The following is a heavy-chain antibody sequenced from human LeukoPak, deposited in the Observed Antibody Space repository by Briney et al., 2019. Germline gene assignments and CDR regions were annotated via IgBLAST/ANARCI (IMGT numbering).Heavy chain of an antibody. CDR1: GFTVSSNY. J-gene: IGHJ6*02. V-gene: IGHV3-53*01. Sequence: GGSLRLSCAASGFTVSSNYMSWVRQAPGKGLEWVSVIYSGGSTYYADSVKGRFTISRDNSKNTLYLQMNSLGAEDTAVYYCARVPYYYYGMDVWGQGTTVTVSS. CDR2: IYSGGST. CDR3: ARVPYYYYGMDV.